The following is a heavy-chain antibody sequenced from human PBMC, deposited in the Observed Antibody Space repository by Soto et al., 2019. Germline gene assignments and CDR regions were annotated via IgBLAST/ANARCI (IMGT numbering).Heavy chain of an antibody. Sequence: TSETLSLTCTVSGASISGYYWSWIRKSAGKGLEWIGRIYATGSSNYSPSLKSRVTLSVDTSKNQFSLKLTSVTAADTAVYYCASFQIGSYFAYFAYWNQGTLVTVSS. D-gene: IGHD1-26*01. J-gene: IGHJ4*02. V-gene: IGHV4-4*07. CDR1: GASISGYY. CDR3: ASFQIGSYFAYFAY. CDR2: IYATGSS.